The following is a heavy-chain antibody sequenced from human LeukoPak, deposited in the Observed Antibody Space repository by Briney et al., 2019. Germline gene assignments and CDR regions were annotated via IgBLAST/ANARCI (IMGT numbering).Heavy chain of an antibody. J-gene: IGHJ4*02. Sequence: TGGSLRLSCAASGFTFSSYAMSWVRQAPGKGLEWVAFIRYDGTNKYYADSVKGRFTISRDNAKNSLYLQMNSLRAEDTAVYYCARGGLPVPGKFDYWGQGTLVTVSS. CDR3: ARGGLPVPGKFDY. CDR2: IRYDGTNK. V-gene: IGHV3-30*02. CDR1: GFTFSSYA. D-gene: IGHD1-14*01.